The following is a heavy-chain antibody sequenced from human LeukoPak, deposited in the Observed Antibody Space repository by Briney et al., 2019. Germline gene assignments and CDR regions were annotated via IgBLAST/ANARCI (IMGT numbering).Heavy chain of an antibody. V-gene: IGHV3-48*01. D-gene: IGHD6-13*01. J-gene: IGHJ4*02. CDR1: GLIFSYYS. Sequence: GGSLRLSCADSGLIFSYYSMNWVRQAPGKGLEWVSYISSSSSTIYYADSVKGRFTISRDNAKNSLYLQMNSLRAEDTAVYYCARDLYSSSWYPFDYWGQGTLVTVSS. CDR2: ISSSSSTI. CDR3: ARDLYSSSWYPFDY.